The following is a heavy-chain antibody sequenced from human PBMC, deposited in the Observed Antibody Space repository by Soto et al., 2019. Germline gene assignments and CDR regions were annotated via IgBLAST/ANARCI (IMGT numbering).Heavy chain of an antibody. CDR2: IWNDDGGDK. V-gene: IGHV3-33*01. CDR1: GFTFSSYG. Sequence: GGSLRLSCAASGFTFSSYGMHWVRQAPGKGLEWVAVIWNDDGGDKSYGDSVKGRFTISRDNSKNTLYLQMNSLRAEDTAVYYCARGRNYYGSGTYYRVAFDIWGQGTMVTVSS. CDR3: ARGRNYYGSGTYYRVAFDI. J-gene: IGHJ3*02. D-gene: IGHD3-10*01.